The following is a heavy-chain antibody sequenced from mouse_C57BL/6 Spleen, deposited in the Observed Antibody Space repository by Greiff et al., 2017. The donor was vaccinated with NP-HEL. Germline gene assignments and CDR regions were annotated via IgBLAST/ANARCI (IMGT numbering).Heavy chain of an antibody. D-gene: IGHD2-4*01. CDR1: GFTFTDYY. J-gene: IGHJ1*03. V-gene: IGHV7-3*01. CDR2: IRNKANGYTT. Sequence: EVKLVESGGGLVQPGGSLSLSCAASGFTFTDYYMSWVRQPPGKALEWLGFIRNKANGYTTEYSASVKGRFTISRDNSQSILYLQMNALRAEDSATYYCARSSTMITTGDWYFDVWGTGTTVTVSS. CDR3: ARSSTMITTGDWYFDV.